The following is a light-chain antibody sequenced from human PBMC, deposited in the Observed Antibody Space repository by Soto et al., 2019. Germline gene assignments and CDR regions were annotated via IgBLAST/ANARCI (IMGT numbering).Light chain of an antibody. CDR2: KAS. V-gene: IGKV1-5*03. CDR3: QHYNSYSEA. J-gene: IGKJ1*01. Sequence: DIQMTQSPSTLSGSVGDRVTITCRASQTLSSWLAWYQQKPGKAPKLLIYKASTLKSGVPSRCSGSGSTTEFTLTISSLQPDDFATYYYQHYNSYSEAFGQGTKVDIK. CDR1: QTLSSW.